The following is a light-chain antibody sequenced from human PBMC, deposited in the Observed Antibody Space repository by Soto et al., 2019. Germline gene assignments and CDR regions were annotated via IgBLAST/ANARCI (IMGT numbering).Light chain of an antibody. CDR1: QSVDSR. CDR3: QHYDSFWS. J-gene: IGKJ1*01. V-gene: IGKV1-5*01. Sequence: QMTQSPSTLSASIGDRVTITCRASQSVDSRLAWYQQKPGKAPKLLVYGASTLETGVPSRFSGSGSGAEFTLTITGLQPEDIATYSCQHYDSFWSFGQGTKV. CDR2: GAS.